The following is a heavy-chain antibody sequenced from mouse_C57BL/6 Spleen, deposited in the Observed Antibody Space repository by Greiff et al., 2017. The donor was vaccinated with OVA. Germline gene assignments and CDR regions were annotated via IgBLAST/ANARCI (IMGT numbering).Heavy chain of an antibody. CDR3: ARDTTAGDY. V-gene: IGHV3-6*01. D-gene: IGHD1-2*01. CDR1: GYSITSGYY. CDR2: ISYDGSN. J-gene: IGHJ4*01. Sequence: VQLKESGPGLVKPSQSLSLTCSVTGYSITSGYYWNWIRQFPGNKLEWMGYISYDGSNNYNPSLKNRISITRDTSKNQFFLKLNSVTTEDTATYYCARDTTAGDYWGQGTSVTVSS.